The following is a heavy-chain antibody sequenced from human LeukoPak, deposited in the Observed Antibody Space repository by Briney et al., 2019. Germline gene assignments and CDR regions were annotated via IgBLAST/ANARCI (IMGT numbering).Heavy chain of an antibody. CDR1: GFTFSSYA. Sequence: PGGSLRLSCAASGFTFSSYAMSWVRQAPGKGLEWVSAISGSGGSTYYADSVKGRFTISRDNSKNTLYLQMNSLRAEDTAVYYCAKEPTRHYYYSSGYYQTEGFDYWGQGTLVTVSS. J-gene: IGHJ4*02. CDR3: AKEPTRHYYYSSGYYQTEGFDY. CDR2: ISGSGGST. V-gene: IGHV3-23*01. D-gene: IGHD3-22*01.